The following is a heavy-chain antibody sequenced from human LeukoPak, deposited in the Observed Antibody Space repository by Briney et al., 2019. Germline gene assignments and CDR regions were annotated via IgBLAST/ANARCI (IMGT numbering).Heavy chain of an antibody. D-gene: IGHD3-3*01. CDR3: AKATVLRFLEWPHL. CDR1: GFTFSENN. V-gene: IGHV3-30*18. CDR2: LSNDGNNY. J-gene: IGHJ4*02. Sequence: GGSLRLPCAASGFTFSENNVHWVRQAPGKGLEWVALLSNDGNNYAYADSVKGRFTLSGDKSKTTLYLQMNSLRAEDTAVYYCAKATVLRFLEWPHLWGQGTLVTVSS.